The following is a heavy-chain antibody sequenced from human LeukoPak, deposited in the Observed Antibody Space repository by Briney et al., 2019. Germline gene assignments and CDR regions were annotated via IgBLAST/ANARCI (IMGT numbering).Heavy chain of an antibody. V-gene: IGHV5-51*01. CDR3: ARCAVGRYSDLVDY. Sequence: GASLRISCKGSGYSFTTYWIGWVRQMPGKGLEWLGIIYPGDSNTRYSPSFQGQVTISADKSISTAYLQWSSLKASDTAMYYCARCAVGRYSDLVDYWGQGTLVTVSS. D-gene: IGHD5-12*01. CDR2: IYPGDSNT. J-gene: IGHJ4*02. CDR1: GYSFTTYW.